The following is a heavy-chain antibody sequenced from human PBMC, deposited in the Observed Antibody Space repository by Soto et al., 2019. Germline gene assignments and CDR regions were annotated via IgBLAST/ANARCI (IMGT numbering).Heavy chain of an antibody. V-gene: IGHV1-69*06. CDR2: IIPIFGTA. Sequence: QVQLVQSGAEVKKPGSSVKVSCKASGGTFSSYAISWLRQAPGQGREWIGGIIPIFGTANYAQKFQGRVTITADKCTRTAYMERSSLRYEDTAVYYCARSTDYDFWSGYYSTLDYWGQGTMVTVSS. D-gene: IGHD3-3*01. CDR1: GGTFSSYA. CDR3: ARSTDYDFWSGYYSTLDY. J-gene: IGHJ4*02.